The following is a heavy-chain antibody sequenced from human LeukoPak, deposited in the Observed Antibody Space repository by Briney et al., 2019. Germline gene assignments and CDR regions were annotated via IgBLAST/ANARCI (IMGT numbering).Heavy chain of an antibody. CDR1: EFTVSRNY. Sequence: GGSLRLSCTASEFTVSRNYMSWVRQAPGKGLEWVSIIYSGGGTYYADSVKGRFAISRDNSKSTLFLQINSLRAEDTAVYYCARGYDFWNGSFDYWGQGTPVTVSS. CDR3: ARGYDFWNGSFDY. J-gene: IGHJ4*02. D-gene: IGHD3-3*01. CDR2: IYSGGGT. V-gene: IGHV3-53*01.